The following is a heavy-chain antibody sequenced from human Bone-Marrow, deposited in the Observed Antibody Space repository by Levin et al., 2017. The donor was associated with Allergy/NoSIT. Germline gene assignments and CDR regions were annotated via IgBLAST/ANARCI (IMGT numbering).Heavy chain of an antibody. CDR3: GRGGCSSTSCIDY. CDR2: INSDGSNT. CDR1: GYTFSGYY. Sequence: GGSLRLSCVGSGYTFSGYYMHWVRQAPGKGLVWVSHINSDGSNTNYADSVKGRFTISRDNAKNTLYLEMNSLRAEDTAVYYCGRGGCSSTSCIDYWGQGILVTVSS. J-gene: IGHJ4*02. V-gene: IGHV3-74*01. D-gene: IGHD2-2*01.